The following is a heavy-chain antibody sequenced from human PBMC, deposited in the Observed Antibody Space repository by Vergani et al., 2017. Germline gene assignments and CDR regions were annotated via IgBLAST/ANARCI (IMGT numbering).Heavy chain of an antibody. CDR2: INSDGSST. CDR3: VRARSLPAEKYYDVGSGYYTLDY. D-gene: IGHD3-3*01. CDR1: GFTFSSYW. Sequence: EVQLVESGGGLVQPGGSLRLSCAASGFTFSSYWMHWVRQAPGKGLVWVSRINSDGSSTSYADSVKGRFTISRDNAKNTLYLQMNSLRAEDTAVYDCVRARSLPAEKYYDVGSGYYTLDYWGQGTLVTVSS. V-gene: IGHV3-74*01. J-gene: IGHJ4*02.